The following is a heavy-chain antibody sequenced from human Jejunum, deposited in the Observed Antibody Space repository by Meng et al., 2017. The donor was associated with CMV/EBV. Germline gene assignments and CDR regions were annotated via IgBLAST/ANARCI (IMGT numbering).Heavy chain of an antibody. CDR1: GYNFANSW. CDR2: IYPDDSDA. Sequence: SGYNFANSWIAWVRQTPGKGLEWMGSIYPDDSDARYSPSFQGQVIISVDKSITTTYLQWTSLKASDSGMYYCARLGGFTVLGERFDSWGQGTLVTVSS. V-gene: IGHV5-51*01. D-gene: IGHD3-3*01. J-gene: IGHJ5*01. CDR3: ARLGGFTVLGERFDS.